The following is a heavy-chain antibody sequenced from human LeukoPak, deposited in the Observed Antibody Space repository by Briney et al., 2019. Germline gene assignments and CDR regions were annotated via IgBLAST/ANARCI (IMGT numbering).Heavy chain of an antibody. CDR3: AASSGWYPVDY. D-gene: IGHD6-19*01. CDR1: GGSMSDYY. V-gene: IGHV4-39*07. CDR2: IYYSGST. Sequence: SETLSLTCTVSGGSMSDYYWSWIRQPPGKGLEWIGSIYYSGSTYYNPSLKSRVTISVDTSKNQFSLKLSSVTAADTAVYYCAASSGWYPVDYWGQGTLVTVSS. J-gene: IGHJ4*02.